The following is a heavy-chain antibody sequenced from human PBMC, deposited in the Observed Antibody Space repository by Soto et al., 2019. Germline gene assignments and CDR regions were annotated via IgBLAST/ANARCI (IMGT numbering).Heavy chain of an antibody. Sequence: EVQLVESGGGLVQPGGSLRLSCAASGFRFSGSWMCWVRRAPGKGLEWVANINQDESEKYYGASVEGGFTVSRDNAKNSLYLQMTSLRVEDTAVYYCARGGEGSWGQGTMVTVSS. D-gene: IGHD3-16*01. CDR2: INQDESEK. CDR1: GFRFSGSW. J-gene: IGHJ3*01. CDR3: ARGGEGS. V-gene: IGHV3-7*03.